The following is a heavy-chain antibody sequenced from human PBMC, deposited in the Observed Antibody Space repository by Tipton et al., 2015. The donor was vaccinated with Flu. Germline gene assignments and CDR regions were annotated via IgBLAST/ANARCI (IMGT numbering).Heavy chain of an antibody. J-gene: IGHJ5*02. D-gene: IGHD4-11*01. CDR3: ARRDHSNYVSDPKSWFDP. CDR2: INHSGST. CDR1: IESFSGYY. Sequence: TLSLTCAVYIESFSGYYWNWIRQPPGKGLEWIGEINHSGSTIYNPSLKSRVTISIDTSKNQFSLKMKSVTATDMAVYYCARRDHSNYVSDPKSWFDPWGQGTLVAVSS. V-gene: IGHV4-34*01.